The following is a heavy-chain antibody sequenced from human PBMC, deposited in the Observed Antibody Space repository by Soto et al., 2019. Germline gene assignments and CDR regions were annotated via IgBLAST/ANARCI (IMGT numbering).Heavy chain of an antibody. J-gene: IGHJ3*01. D-gene: IGHD2-21*01. V-gene: IGHV6-1*01. CDR2: TYYRSKWYT. CDR1: GDSVSSISGA. Sequence: SQTLSLTCGISGDSVSSISGAWNWIRQSPSRGLEWLGRTYYRSKWYTDYAESMKSRITINPDTSKNQVSLQMNSVTPDDSAVYYRVGEDGDDVFDLWGPGTVVTVSS. CDR3: VGEDGDDVFDL.